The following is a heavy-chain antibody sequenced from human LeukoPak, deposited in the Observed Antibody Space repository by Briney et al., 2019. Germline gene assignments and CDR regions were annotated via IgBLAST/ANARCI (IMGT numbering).Heavy chain of an antibody. J-gene: IGHJ4*02. CDR1: GFTFSIYS. V-gene: IGHV3-48*01. CDR3: ASATDSNYRYLDY. Sequence: GGSLRLSCPASGFTFSIYSMNWVHQAPGKGLEWISYISSSSTTIYNADSVKGRFTISRDNVKNSLYLQMNSLRAEDTAVYFCASATDSNYRYLDYWGQGTLVTVSS. CDR2: ISSSSTTI. D-gene: IGHD4-11*01.